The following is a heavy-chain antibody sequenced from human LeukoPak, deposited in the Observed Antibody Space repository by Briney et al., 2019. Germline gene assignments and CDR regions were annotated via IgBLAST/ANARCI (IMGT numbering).Heavy chain of an antibody. D-gene: IGHD3-22*01. CDR2: IYTGGST. J-gene: IGHJ4*02. V-gene: IGHV4-4*07. CDR1: GGSISSYY. Sequence: SETLSLTCTVSGGSISSYYWSWIRQPAGKGLEWIGRIYTGGSTNYNPSLKSRVTMSVDTSKNQFSLKLSSVTAADTAVYYCARTPSHYYDSSGYTLGAYCFDYWGQGTLVTVSS. CDR3: ARTPSHYYDSSGYTLGAYCFDY.